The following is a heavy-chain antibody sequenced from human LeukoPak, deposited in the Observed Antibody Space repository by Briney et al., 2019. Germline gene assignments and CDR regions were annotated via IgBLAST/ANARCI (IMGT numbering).Heavy chain of an antibody. V-gene: IGHV4-4*09. CDR2: IYTSGST. CDR3: ARHGSSSSYFDY. Sequence: SETLSLTCTVSGGSISSHYWSWIRQPPGKGLEWIGYIYTSGSTNYNPSLKSRVTISVDTSKNQFSLKLSSVTAADTAVYYCARHGSSSSYFDYWGQGTLVTVSS. D-gene: IGHD6-6*01. J-gene: IGHJ4*02. CDR1: GGSISSHY.